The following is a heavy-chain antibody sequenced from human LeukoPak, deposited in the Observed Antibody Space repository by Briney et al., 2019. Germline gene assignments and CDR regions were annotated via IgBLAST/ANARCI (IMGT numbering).Heavy chain of an antibody. Sequence: GGSLRLSCAASGFTFSNAWMSWVRQAPGKGLEWVGRIKSKTDGGTTDYAAPVKGRFTIPRDDSKNTLYLQMNSLKTEDTAVYYCTTGDSYYDFWSGYRGPAFDIWGQGTMVTVS. CDR2: IKSKTDGGTT. J-gene: IGHJ3*02. CDR3: TTGDSYYDFWSGYRGPAFDI. V-gene: IGHV3-15*01. D-gene: IGHD3-3*01. CDR1: GFTFSNAW.